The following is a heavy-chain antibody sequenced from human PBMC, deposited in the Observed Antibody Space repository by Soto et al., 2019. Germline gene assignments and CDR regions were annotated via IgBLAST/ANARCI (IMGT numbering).Heavy chain of an antibody. V-gene: IGHV1-2*02. CDR1: GYTFTDYY. CDR2: INPKSGFT. CDR3: ARDSDYSISWAY. D-gene: IGHD6-13*01. J-gene: IGHJ4*02. Sequence: QVQLVQSGADVKRPGASVKVSCKASGYTFTDYYMHWVRQAPGKGLEWMGWINPKSGFTNYAQRFQGRVTMTRDTSISTAYMDLSSLRSDDTAVYYCARDSDYSISWAYWGQGTLGTVSS.